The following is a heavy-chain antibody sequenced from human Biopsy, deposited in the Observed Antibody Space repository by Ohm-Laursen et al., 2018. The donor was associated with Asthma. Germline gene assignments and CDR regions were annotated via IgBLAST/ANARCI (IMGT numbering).Heavy chain of an antibody. CDR2: INAGNGNT. J-gene: IGHJ3*02. Sequence: ASVKVSCKASGYTFINYAIHWVRRAPGQRLEWMGWINAGNGNTKYSQKFQGRVSITRDTSAGTAYMELTSLRSEDTAAYYCARTYYDFLTGQVKDAFGIWGQGTMVTVSS. CDR3: ARTYYDFLTGQVKDAFGI. V-gene: IGHV1-3*01. CDR1: GYTFINYA. D-gene: IGHD3-9*01.